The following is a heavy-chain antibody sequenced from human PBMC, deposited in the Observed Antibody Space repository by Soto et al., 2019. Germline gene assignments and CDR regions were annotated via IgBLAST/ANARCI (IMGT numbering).Heavy chain of an antibody. CDR2: ISTYNGDT. J-gene: IGHJ3*02. CDR3: ARNSSVWYGRTAFDI. Sequence: QVQLVQSGAEMKKPGASVKVSCKASGYTFTSYGISWVRQAPGQGLEWLGWISTYNGDTNYAQKFQGRVTMTADTSTSTVYMELRSLRSDDTAMYYCARNSSVWYGRTAFDIWGQGTMVTVSS. D-gene: IGHD6-19*01. CDR1: GYTFTSYG. V-gene: IGHV1-18*01.